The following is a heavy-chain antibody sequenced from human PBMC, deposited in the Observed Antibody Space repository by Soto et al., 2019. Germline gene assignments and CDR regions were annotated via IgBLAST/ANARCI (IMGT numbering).Heavy chain of an antibody. CDR3: TRDIGGWGAY. CDR2: INEDGRII. D-gene: IGHD3-10*01. CDR1: GFTFSNFW. J-gene: IGHJ4*02. Sequence: GGSLRLPCAASGFTFSNFWMHWVRQVPGKGLMWVSRINEDGRIINYADSVKGRFTISRDNARDTLYLEMNSLRAEDTAIYYCTRDIGGWGAYWGQGALVTVSS. V-gene: IGHV3-74*01.